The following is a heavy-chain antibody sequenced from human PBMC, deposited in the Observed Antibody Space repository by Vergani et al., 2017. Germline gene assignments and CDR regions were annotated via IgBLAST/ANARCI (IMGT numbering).Heavy chain of an antibody. J-gene: IGHJ6*02. D-gene: IGHD3/OR15-3a*01. CDR3: ARGVDVALYYYYYYGMDV. CDR2: IYYSGST. CDR1: GGSISSSSYY. Sequence: QLQLQESGPGLVKPSETLSLTCTVSGGSISSSSYYWGWIRQPPGKGLEWIGSIYYSGSTYYNPSLKSRVTISVDTSKNQFSLKLSSVTAADTAVYYWARGVDVALYYYYYYGMDVWGQGTTVTVSS. V-gene: IGHV4-39*07.